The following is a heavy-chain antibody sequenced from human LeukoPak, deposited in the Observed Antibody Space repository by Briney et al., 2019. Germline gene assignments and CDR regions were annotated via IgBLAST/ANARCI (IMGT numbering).Heavy chain of an antibody. V-gene: IGHV1-46*01. Sequence: ASVKVSCKTSGYTFTSYYIHWVRQAPGQGLEWMGLIDPSGGSTSYAQNFQGRVTMTRDTSTSTVYMELSSLRSEDTAVYYCARAQSGSYLGNWFDPWGQGTLVTVSS. CDR2: IDPSGGST. D-gene: IGHD1-26*01. CDR1: GYTFTSYY. CDR3: ARAQSGSYLGNWFDP. J-gene: IGHJ5*02.